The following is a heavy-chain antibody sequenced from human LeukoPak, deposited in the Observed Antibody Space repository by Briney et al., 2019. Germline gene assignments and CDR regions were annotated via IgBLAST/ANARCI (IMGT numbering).Heavy chain of an antibody. Sequence: ASVKVSCKASGGTFSSYAISWVRQAPGQGLEWMGRIIPILGIANYAQKFQGRVTITADKSTSTAYMELSSLRSEDTAVYYCATYGNDILIGYSFDYWGQGTLVTVSS. V-gene: IGHV1-69*04. CDR1: GGTFSSYA. J-gene: IGHJ4*02. CDR3: ATYGNDILIGYSFDY. D-gene: IGHD3-9*01. CDR2: IIPILGIA.